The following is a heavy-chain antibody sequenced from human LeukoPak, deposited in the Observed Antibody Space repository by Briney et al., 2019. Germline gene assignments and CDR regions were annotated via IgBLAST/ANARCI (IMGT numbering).Heavy chain of an antibody. CDR3: TTGIGYSGYDSDY. CDR2: IKSKTDGGTT. J-gene: IGHJ4*02. D-gene: IGHD5-12*01. V-gene: IGHV3-15*01. CDR1: GFTFSNAW. Sequence: GGSLRLSCAASGFTFSNAWMSWVRQAPGKGLEWVGRIKSKTDGGTTDYAAPVKGRFTISRDDSKNTLYLQMNSLKTEDTAVYYCTTGIGYSGYDSDYWGQGTLVTVSS.